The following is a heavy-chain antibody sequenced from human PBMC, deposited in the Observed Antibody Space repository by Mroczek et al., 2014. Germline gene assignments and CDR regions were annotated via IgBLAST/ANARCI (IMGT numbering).Heavy chain of an antibody. CDR2: INHSGST. CDR3: ARGTQHCSSTSCSGRWFDP. CDR1: GGSFSGYY. V-gene: IGHV4-34*01. Sequence: QVQLQQWGAGLLKPSETLSLTCAVYGGSFSGYYWSWIRQPPGKGLEWIGEINHSGSTNYNPSLKSRVTISVDTSKNQFSLKLSSVTAADTAVYYCARGTQHCSSTSCSGRWFDPWGQGTLVTVSS. D-gene: IGHD2-2*01. J-gene: IGHJ5*02.